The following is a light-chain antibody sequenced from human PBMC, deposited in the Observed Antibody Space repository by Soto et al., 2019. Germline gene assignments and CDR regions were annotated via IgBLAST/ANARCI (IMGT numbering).Light chain of an antibody. CDR2: DDS. CDR1: KIGSES. Sequence: SSVLTQSPSVSVAPGQTATITCGGNKIGSESVHWYQQKPGQAPVLVVYDDSDRPSGIPVRFSGSNSGNTATLTISRVEVGDEADYYCQVWDSNFGHPKVFGGGTKVTVL. CDR3: QVWDSNFGHPKV. V-gene: IGLV3-21*02. J-gene: IGLJ3*02.